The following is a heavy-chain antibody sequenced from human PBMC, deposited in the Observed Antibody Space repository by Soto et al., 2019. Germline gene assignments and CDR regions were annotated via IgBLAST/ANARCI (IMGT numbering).Heavy chain of an antibody. J-gene: IGHJ4*02. D-gene: IGHD3-16*02. Sequence: QVQLVQSGAEVKKPGASVKVSCKASGYTFTSYGISWVRQAPGQGLEWMGWISAYNGNTNYAQKLQGRVTMTTDTSTSTAYMELRSLRSDDTAVYYCARDLDDYVWGSYRYTPDDYWGQGTLVTVSS. CDR1: GYTFTSYG. CDR3: ARDLDDYVWGSYRYTPDDY. V-gene: IGHV1-18*01. CDR2: ISAYNGNT.